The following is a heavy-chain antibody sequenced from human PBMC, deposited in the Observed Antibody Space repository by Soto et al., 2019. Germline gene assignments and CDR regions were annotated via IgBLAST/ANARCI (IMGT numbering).Heavy chain of an antibody. J-gene: IGHJ4*02. Sequence: QVQLVQSGAEVKNHGASVKVSCKASGYTFTSFYIHWVRQAPGQGLEWMAIINPNGGSTNYAQNLQGRVTLTRDTSTNTVYMELSSLRSEDTAVYYCARGLTSGDYWGQGTLVTVSS. CDR3: ARGLTSGDY. CDR1: GYTFTSFY. D-gene: IGHD7-27*01. CDR2: INPNGGST. V-gene: IGHV1-46*01.